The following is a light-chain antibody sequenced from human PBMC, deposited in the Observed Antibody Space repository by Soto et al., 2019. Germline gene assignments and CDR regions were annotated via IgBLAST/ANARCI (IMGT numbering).Light chain of an antibody. CDR1: NIDSRT. CDR3: QLWDNVYDHIYV. V-gene: IGLV3-21*02. Sequence: SYELTQPPSVSVAPGQTATISCGENNIDSRTVHWYQQKPGQAPLLVVYDNSFRPSGIPNRFSGSNSGNTATLTISRVEAGDEAYYYCQLWDNVYDHIYVFGTGTKVTVL. J-gene: IGLJ1*01. CDR2: DNS.